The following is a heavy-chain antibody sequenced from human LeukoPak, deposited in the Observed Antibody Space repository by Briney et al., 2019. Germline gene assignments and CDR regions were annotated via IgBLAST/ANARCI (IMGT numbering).Heavy chain of an antibody. J-gene: IGHJ4*02. D-gene: IGHD3-22*01. Sequence: GASVKVSCKASGYTFTSYSISWVRQAPGQGLEWMGWISAYSGNTNYAQKLQGRVTMTTDTSTSTAYMELRSLRSDDTAVYYCARDYYDSSGYFLRGDYWGQGTLVTVSS. CDR3: ARDYYDSSGYFLRGDY. CDR2: ISAYSGNT. CDR1: GYTFTSYS. V-gene: IGHV1-18*01.